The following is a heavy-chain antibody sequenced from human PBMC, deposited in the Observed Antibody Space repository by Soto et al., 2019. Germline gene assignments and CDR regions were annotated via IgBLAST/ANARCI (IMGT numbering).Heavy chain of an antibody. CDR3: AKDNSRDDYNYRELEY. CDR2: ISFHGSNK. V-gene: IGHV3-30*18. CDR1: GFTFNIYG. J-gene: IGHJ4*02. D-gene: IGHD4-4*01. Sequence: HPGGSLRLSCAASGFTFNIYGMHWVRQAPGKGLEWVAIISFHGSNKYYADSVEGRFTISRDNSMNTLYLQMNSLRAEDTALYYCAKDNSRDDYNYRELEYWGQGTLVTVSS.